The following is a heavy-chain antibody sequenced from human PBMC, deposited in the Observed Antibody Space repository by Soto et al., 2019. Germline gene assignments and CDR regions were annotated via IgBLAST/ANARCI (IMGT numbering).Heavy chain of an antibody. CDR1: GYSFTSYY. V-gene: IGHV1-46*03. D-gene: IGHD4-17*01. J-gene: IGHJ4*02. CDR2: INPSGGST. Sequence: ASVKVSCKASGYSFTSYYMHWVRQAPGQGLEWMGIINPSGGSTSYAQKFQGRVTMTRDTSTSTVYMELSILRSEDTAVYYCARDRATRHDYGDYVFDYWGQGTLVTVSS. CDR3: ARDRATRHDYGDYVFDY.